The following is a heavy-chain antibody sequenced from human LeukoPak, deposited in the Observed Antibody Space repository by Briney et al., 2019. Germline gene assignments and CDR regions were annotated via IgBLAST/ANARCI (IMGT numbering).Heavy chain of an antibody. V-gene: IGHV3-23*01. D-gene: IGHD3-22*01. J-gene: IGHJ1*01. CDR2: ISGSGGNT. Sequence: GGSLRLSCAASGFTFSIYAMSWVRQAPGQGLEWVSAISGSGGNTYYADSVKGRFTISRDNSKNTLDLQMNSLRAEDTAMYYCAGDRRYDSSGYFQHWGQGTLVAVSS. CDR1: GFTFSIYA. CDR3: AGDRRYDSSGYFQH.